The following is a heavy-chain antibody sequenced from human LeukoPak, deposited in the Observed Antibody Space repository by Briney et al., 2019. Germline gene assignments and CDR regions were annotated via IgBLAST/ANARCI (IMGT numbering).Heavy chain of an antibody. Sequence: SETLSLTCTVSGGSISSYYWSWIRQPPGKGLEWIGYIYYSGSTNYNPSLKSRVTISADTSKNQFSLKLNSVSAADTAVYYCARLKGLLDFWSGTPPYMDVWGKGTTVTVSS. CDR2: IYYSGST. CDR3: ARLKGLLDFWSGTPPYMDV. J-gene: IGHJ6*03. CDR1: GGSISSYY. D-gene: IGHD3-3*01. V-gene: IGHV4-59*08.